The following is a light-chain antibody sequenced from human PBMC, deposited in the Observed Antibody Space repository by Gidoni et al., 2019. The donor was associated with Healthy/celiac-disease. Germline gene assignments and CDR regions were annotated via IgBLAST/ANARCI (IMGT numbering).Light chain of an antibody. CDR3: QVWDSSSDHYV. CDR2: YDS. J-gene: IGLJ1*01. CDR1: NSGSKS. Sequence: SYVLTQPPSVSVAPGKTARITCGGNNSGSKSVHWYQQKPGQAPVLVIYYDSDRPSGIPERFSGSNSGNTATLTISRVEAGDEADYYCQVWDSSSDHYVFGTGTKVTV. V-gene: IGLV3-21*04.